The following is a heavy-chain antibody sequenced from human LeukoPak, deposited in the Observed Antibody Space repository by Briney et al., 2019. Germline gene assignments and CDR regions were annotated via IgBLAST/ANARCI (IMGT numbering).Heavy chain of an antibody. V-gene: IGHV3-7*01. Sequence: GGSLRLSCAASGFTFSSYWMSWVRQAPGKGLEWVANIKQDGSEKYYVDSVKGRFTISRDNAKNSPYLQMNSLRAEDTAVYYCARVHLEWLLSLDYWGQGTLVTVSS. D-gene: IGHD3-3*01. CDR1: GFTFSSYW. J-gene: IGHJ4*02. CDR3: ARVHLEWLLSLDY. CDR2: IKQDGSEK.